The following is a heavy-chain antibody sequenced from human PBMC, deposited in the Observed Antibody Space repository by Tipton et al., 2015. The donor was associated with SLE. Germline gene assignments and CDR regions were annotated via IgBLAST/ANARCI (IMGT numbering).Heavy chain of an antibody. CDR1: GGSISSYY. Sequence: TLSLTCTVSGGSISSYYWSWIRQPPGKGLEWIGEFNHSGSTNYNPSLKSRVTISVDTSKNQFSLKLSSGTAADTAVYYCARGAVLIQDNSWFDPWGQGTLVTVSS. V-gene: IGHV4-59*01. CDR2: FNHSGST. J-gene: IGHJ5*02. CDR3: ARGAVLIQDNSWFDP. D-gene: IGHD2-21*01.